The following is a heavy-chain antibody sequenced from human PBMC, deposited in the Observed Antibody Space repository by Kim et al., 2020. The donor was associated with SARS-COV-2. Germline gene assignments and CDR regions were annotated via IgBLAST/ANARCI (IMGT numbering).Heavy chain of an antibody. CDR3: ARYYDFWSGLDY. Sequence: NYNPSLKRRVTISVDTSKNQFSMKLGSVTAADTAVYYCARYYDFWSGLDYWGQGTLVTVSS. D-gene: IGHD3-3*01. V-gene: IGHV4-59*01. J-gene: IGHJ4*02.